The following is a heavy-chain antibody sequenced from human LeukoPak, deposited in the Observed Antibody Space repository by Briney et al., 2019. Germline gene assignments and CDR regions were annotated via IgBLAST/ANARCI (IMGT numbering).Heavy chain of an antibody. D-gene: IGHD2-15*01. CDR1: GFTFSSYG. J-gene: IGHJ5*02. V-gene: IGHV3-30*03. Sequence: GGSLRLSCAASGFTFSSYGMHWVRQAPGKGLEWVAVISHDGSKKHYADSVKGRFTISRDNSKNTLYLQMNSLRDEDTAVYYCARALGYCSGGSCTRGYNWFDPWGQGTLVTVPS. CDR2: ISHDGSKK. CDR3: ARALGYCSGGSCTRGYNWFDP.